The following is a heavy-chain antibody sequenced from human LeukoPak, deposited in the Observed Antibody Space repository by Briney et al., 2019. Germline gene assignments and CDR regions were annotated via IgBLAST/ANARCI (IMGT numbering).Heavy chain of an antibody. CDR2: IYTSGST. V-gene: IGHV4-38-2*01. J-gene: IGHJ6*03. D-gene: IGHD2-2*01. CDR3: ARQVSVVPAAKYYYYYMDV. Sequence: PSETLSLTCAVSGYSISSGYYWGWIRQPPGKGLEWIGRIYTSGSTNYNPSLKSRVTMSVDTSKNQFSLKLSSVTAADTAVYYCARQVSVVPAAKYYYYYMDVWGKGTTVTVSS. CDR1: GYSISSGYY.